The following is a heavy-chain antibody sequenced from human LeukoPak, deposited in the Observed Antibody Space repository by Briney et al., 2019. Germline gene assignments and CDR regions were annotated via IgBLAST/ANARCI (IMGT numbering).Heavy chain of an antibody. CDR1: GGSISSYY. CDR2: IYYSGST. CDR3: ARLVSSSWYPDLYDY. Sequence: PSETLSLTCTVSGGSISSYYWSWIRQPPGKGLEWIGYIYYSGSTNYNPSLKSRVTISVDTSKNQFSLKLSSVTAADTAVYYCARLVSSSWYPDLYDYWGQGTLVTASS. J-gene: IGHJ4*02. D-gene: IGHD6-13*01. V-gene: IGHV4-59*08.